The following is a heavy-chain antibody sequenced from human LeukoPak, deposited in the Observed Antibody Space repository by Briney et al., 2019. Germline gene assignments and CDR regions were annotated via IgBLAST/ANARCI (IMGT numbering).Heavy chain of an antibody. V-gene: IGHV3-23*01. Sequence: GGSLGLSCAASGFTFSSYAMSWVRQAPGKGLEWVSAISGSGGSTYYADSVKGRFTISRDNSKNTLYLQMNSLRAEDTAVYYCAKKGSNVVVPAAIFDYWGQGTLVTVSS. J-gene: IGHJ4*02. CDR3: AKKGSNVVVPAAIFDY. D-gene: IGHD2-2*01. CDR1: GFTFSSYA. CDR2: ISGSGGST.